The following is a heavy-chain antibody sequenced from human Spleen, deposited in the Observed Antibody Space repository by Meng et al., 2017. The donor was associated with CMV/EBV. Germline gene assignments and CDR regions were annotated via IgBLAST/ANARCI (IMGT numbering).Heavy chain of an antibody. CDR1: GYTFTNYG. CDR3: ARVEVGITSGDY. D-gene: IGHD1-26*01. V-gene: IGHV1-18*01. CDR2: ISAYNGNT. Sequence: QAQVVQCGGEVKKPGSSVKVSFKASGYTFTNYGITWGRQAPGQGLEWMGWISAYNGNTNYAQTLQGRVTMTTDTSTSTAYMGLGSLRSDDTAVYYCARVEVGITSGDYWGQGTLVTVSS. J-gene: IGHJ4*02.